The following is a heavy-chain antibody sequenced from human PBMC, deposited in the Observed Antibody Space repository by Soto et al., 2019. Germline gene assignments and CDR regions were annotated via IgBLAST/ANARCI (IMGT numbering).Heavy chain of an antibody. D-gene: IGHD4-17*01. CDR3: ANTTVNRVFYYYGMDV. CDR2: ISYDGSNK. CDR1: GFTFSSYA. J-gene: IGHJ6*02. Sequence: GGSLRLSCAASGFTFSSYAMHWVRQAPGKGLEWVAVISYDGSNKYYADSVKGRFTISRDNSKNTLYLQMNSLRAEDTAVYYCANTTVNRVFYYYGMDVWGQGTTVTVSS. V-gene: IGHV3-30-3*01.